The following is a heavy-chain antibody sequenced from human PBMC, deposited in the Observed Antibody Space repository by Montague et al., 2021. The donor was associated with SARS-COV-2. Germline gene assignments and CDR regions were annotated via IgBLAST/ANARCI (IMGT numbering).Heavy chain of an antibody. CDR3: ARTTWLRGYFDL. Sequence: SETLSLTCAVYGGSFSDYYWAWIRQPPGKGLECIGSIYYSGSTYYNPSLKSRVTISVDTSKNHFSLKLSSVTAADTAVYYCARTTWLRGYFDLWGRGTLVTVSS. J-gene: IGHJ2*01. CDR2: IYYSGST. D-gene: IGHD5-12*01. V-gene: IGHV4-34*01. CDR1: GGSFSDYY.